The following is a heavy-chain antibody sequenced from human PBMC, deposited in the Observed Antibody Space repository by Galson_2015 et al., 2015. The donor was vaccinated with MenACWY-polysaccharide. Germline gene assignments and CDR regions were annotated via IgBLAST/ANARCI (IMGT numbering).Heavy chain of an antibody. CDR3: ARDHISNFGFRTYFAS. V-gene: IGHV3-53*01. J-gene: IGHJ4*02. CDR1: GFTVSSNY. CDR2: IYSGGST. Sequence: SLRLSCAASGFTVSSNYMTWVRQAPGKGLEWVSVIYSGGSTYYADSVKGRFTISRDNSKNTLFLQMNGLRAEDTAVYYCARDHISNFGFRTYFASWGQGTLVTVSS. D-gene: IGHD3-3*02.